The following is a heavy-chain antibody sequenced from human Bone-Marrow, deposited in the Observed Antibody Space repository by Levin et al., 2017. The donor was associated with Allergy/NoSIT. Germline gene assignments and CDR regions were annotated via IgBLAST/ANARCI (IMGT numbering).Heavy chain of an antibody. Sequence: PSETLSLTCTVSNGSIRSYSHYWGWIRQSPGKGLEWIGTIYFDGNTYYNPSLKSRVAMSIDTSKNHFSLRLTSVTAADTAVYCCAGGYARFGGVIDIWGQGNLVIVSS. CDR2: IYFDGNT. J-gene: IGHJ4*02. D-gene: IGHD3-16*02. CDR3: AGGYARFGGVIDI. CDR1: NGSIRSYSHY. V-gene: IGHV4-39*07.